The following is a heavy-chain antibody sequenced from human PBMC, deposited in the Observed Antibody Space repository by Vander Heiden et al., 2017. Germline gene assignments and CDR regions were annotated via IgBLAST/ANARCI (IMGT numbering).Heavy chain of an antibody. CDR3: AKEGALITIPAIFDS. Sequence: EVLLVESGGGLVKPGGSLRLSCAASGSAFSPTSMNWVRQAPGKGLEWVAYISGSGSYKYYPDSMKGRFTVSRDNTNNSLYLEMNSLRVDDTAVYYCAKEGALITIPAIFDSWGQGALVTVSS. CDR2: ISGSGSYK. CDR1: GSAFSPTS. J-gene: IGHJ5*01. V-gene: IGHV3-21*01. D-gene: IGHD1-20*01.